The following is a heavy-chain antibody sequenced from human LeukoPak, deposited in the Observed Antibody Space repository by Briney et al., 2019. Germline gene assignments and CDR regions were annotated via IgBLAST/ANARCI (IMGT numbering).Heavy chain of an antibody. V-gene: IGHV4-39*07. Sequence: SETLSLTCTVSGGSISSSGYYWGWIRQSPGKGLEWIGSIYYSGTTYYNPSLKSRVTISVDKSKNQFSLKLNSVAAADTAVYYCAREVDTAMATDYWGQGTLVTVSS. J-gene: IGHJ4*02. CDR2: IYYSGTT. CDR1: GGSISSSGYY. CDR3: AREVDTAMATDY. D-gene: IGHD5-18*01.